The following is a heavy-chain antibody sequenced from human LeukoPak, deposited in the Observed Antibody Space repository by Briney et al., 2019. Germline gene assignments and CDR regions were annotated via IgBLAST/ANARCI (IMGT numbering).Heavy chain of an antibody. CDR2: IHPNSGST. V-gene: IGHV1-2*02. J-gene: IGHJ4*02. Sequence: GASVKVSCKASGYTFTDYYMHRVRQAPGQGLEWMGWIHPNSGSTNYAQKFQGRVTMTRDTSISTAYMELSSLRSDDTAVYYCARLRGVYEPFDYWGQGTLVTVSS. CDR1: GYTFTDYY. CDR3: ARLRGVYEPFDY. D-gene: IGHD5/OR15-5a*01.